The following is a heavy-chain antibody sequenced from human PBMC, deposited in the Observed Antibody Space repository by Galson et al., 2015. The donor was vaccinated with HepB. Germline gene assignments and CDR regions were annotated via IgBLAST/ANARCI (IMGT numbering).Heavy chain of an antibody. CDR3: ARITYYYDSSGYPEAFDI. V-gene: IGHV2-5*01. CDR2: IYWNDDK. CDR1: GFSLSTSGVG. J-gene: IGHJ3*02. D-gene: IGHD3-22*01. Sequence: PALVKPTQTLTLTCTFSGFSLSTSGVGVGWIRQPPGKALEWLALIYWNDDKRYSPSLKSRLTITKDTSKNQVVLTMTNMDPVDTATYYCARITYYYDSSGYPEAFDIWGQGTMVTVSS.